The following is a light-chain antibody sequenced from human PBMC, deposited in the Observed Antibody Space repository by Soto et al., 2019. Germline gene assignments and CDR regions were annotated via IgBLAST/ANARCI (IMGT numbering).Light chain of an antibody. V-gene: IGKV3-20*01. CDR1: QSVSSNY. Sequence: EIVLTQSPATLSLSPGERATLSCRASQSVSSNYLAWYQQKPGQAPRLLIFAASSRNTGIPDRFSGSGSGTDFTLTISRLEPEDFAVYHCQQYGRAPRTFGQGTKVEIK. CDR3: QQYGRAPRT. J-gene: IGKJ1*01. CDR2: AAS.